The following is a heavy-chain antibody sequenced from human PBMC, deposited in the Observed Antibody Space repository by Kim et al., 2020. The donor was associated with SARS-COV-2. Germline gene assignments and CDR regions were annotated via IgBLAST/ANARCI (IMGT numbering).Heavy chain of an antibody. CDR2: IIPIFGTA. Sequence: SVKVSCKASGGTFSSYAISWVRQAPGQGLEWMGGIIPIFGTANYAQKFQGRVTITADESTSTAYMELSSLRSEDTAVYYCATTIFGVVIPDNWFDPWGQGTLVTVSS. V-gene: IGHV1-69*13. J-gene: IGHJ5*02. CDR3: ATTIFGVVIPDNWFDP. D-gene: IGHD3-3*01. CDR1: GGTFSSYA.